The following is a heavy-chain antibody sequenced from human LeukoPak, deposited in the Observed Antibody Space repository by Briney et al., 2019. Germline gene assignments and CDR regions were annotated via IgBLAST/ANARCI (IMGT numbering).Heavy chain of an antibody. V-gene: IGHV3-30*03. CDR2: ISYDGNNE. CDR3: APRSIYYYYFDC. Sequence: GRSLRLSCAASGFTFDTYGMHWVRQAPGKGLEWVAVISYDGNNENYVDSVKGRFTISRDNSKNTLYLQMNSLRAEDTAVYYCAPRSIYYYYFDCWGQGSLVTVSS. CDR1: GFTFDTYG. J-gene: IGHJ4*02. D-gene: IGHD3-22*01.